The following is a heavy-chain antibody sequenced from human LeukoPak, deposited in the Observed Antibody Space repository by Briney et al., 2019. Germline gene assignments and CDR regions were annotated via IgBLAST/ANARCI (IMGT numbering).Heavy chain of an antibody. CDR2: ISSSSYI. CDR1: GFTFSSYS. Sequence: GGSLRLSCAASGFTFSSYSMNWVRQAPGKGLEWVSSISSSSYIYYADSVKGRFTISRDNAKNSLYLQMNSLRAEDTAVYYCARARPGIAARPLYYFDYWGQGTLVTVSS. D-gene: IGHD6-6*01. CDR3: ARARPGIAARPLYYFDY. J-gene: IGHJ4*02. V-gene: IGHV3-21*01.